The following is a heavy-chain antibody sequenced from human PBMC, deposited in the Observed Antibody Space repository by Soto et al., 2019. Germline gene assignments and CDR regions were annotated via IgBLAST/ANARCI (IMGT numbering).Heavy chain of an antibody. J-gene: IGHJ5*02. CDR2: ISGYNGNT. D-gene: IGHD2-2*01. CDR1: GYIFINYG. V-gene: IGHV1-18*01. Sequence: GASVKVSCKASGYIFINYGITWVRQAPGQGLEWMGWISGYNGNTNHAQKFQGRVTMTTDTSTSTAYMELRSLGFDDTAVYYCARDEVPAANWLDPWGQGTLVTGSS. CDR3: ARDEVPAANWLDP.